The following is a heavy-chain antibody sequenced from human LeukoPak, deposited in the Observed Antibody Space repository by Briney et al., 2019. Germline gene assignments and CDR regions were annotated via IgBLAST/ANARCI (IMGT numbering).Heavy chain of an antibody. CDR3: ARVPKRSDGYYDFWSGPWEEGHDY. CDR2: IWYDGSNK. J-gene: IGHJ4*02. Sequence: PGGSLRLSCAASGFTFSSYGMHWVRQAPGKGLEWVAVIWYDGSNKYYADSVKGRFTISRDNSKNTLYLQMNSLRAEDTAVYYCARVPKRSDGYYDFWSGPWEEGHDYWGQGTLVTVSS. D-gene: IGHD3-3*01. V-gene: IGHV3-33*01. CDR1: GFTFSSYG.